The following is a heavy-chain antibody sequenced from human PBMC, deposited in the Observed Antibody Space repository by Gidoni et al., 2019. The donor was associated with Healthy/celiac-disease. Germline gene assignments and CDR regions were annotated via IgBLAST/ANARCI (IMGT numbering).Heavy chain of an antibody. D-gene: IGHD3-10*01. Sequence: EVQLVESGGGLVQPGGSLRLSCAASGFTFSSYDMHWVRQATGKGLEWVSATGTAGDPYYTGSVKGRFTISRENAKNSLYLQMNSLRAGDTAVYDRARGHYYGSGSYYYGMDVWGQGTTVTVSS. J-gene: IGHJ6*02. CDR1: GFTFSSYD. CDR3: ARGHYYGSGSYYYGMDV. V-gene: IGHV3-13*05. CDR2: TGTAGDP.